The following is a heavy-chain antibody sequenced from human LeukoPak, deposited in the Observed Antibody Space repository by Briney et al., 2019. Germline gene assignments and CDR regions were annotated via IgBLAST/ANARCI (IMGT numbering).Heavy chain of an antibody. V-gene: IGHV3-30*04. CDR1: GFTFSNYG. Sequence: GGSLRLSCAASGFTFSNYGLHWVRQAPGKGLECVAFISYDGTTKYIVDSVKGRFTVSRDNSKNTLHLQMNSLRPEDTALYYCARDDYGFDPWGQGTLVTVSS. J-gene: IGHJ5*02. CDR2: ISYDGTTK. CDR3: ARDDYGFDP. D-gene: IGHD4-17*01.